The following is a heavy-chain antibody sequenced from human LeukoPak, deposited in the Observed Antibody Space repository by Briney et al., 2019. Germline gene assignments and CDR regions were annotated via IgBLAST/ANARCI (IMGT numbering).Heavy chain of an antibody. CDR1: GGSFSGYY. J-gene: IGHJ5*02. Sequence: PSETLSLTCAVYGGSFSGYYWSWIRQPPGKGLEWIGEINHSGSTNYNPSLKSRVTISVDTSKSQFSLELSSVTAADTAVYYCARAAIAAAGSWFDPWGQGTLVTVSS. CDR2: INHSGST. CDR3: ARAAIAAAGSWFDP. V-gene: IGHV4-34*01. D-gene: IGHD6-13*01.